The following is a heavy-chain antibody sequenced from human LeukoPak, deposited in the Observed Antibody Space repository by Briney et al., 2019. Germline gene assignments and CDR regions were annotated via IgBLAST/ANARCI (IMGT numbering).Heavy chain of an antibody. CDR1: GFTLSDHY. J-gene: IGHJ6*04. D-gene: IGHD3-16*01. Sequence: GGSLRLSCAASGFTLSDHYTSWIRQAPGKGLEWVSYISQTGTSTSYADSVRGRFTISRDNAKNSLYLQMNSLRAEDTAVFYCARGLWGLDVWGKGTTVTVSS. V-gene: IGHV3-11*04. CDR3: ARGLWGLDV. CDR2: ISQTGTST.